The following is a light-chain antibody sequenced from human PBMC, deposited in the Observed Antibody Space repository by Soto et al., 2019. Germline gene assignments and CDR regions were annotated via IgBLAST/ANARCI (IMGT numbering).Light chain of an antibody. V-gene: IGKV3-20*01. CDR2: GAS. CDR3: QQYGCSSS. J-gene: IGKJ1*01. Sequence: EIVLTQSPGTLSLSPGERATLSCRASQSVSSSYLAWYQQKPGQAPRLLIYGASSRATSIPDRFSGSGSGTDFTLTISRLEPEASAVYYCQQYGCSSSFGQGTKVDIK. CDR1: QSVSSSY.